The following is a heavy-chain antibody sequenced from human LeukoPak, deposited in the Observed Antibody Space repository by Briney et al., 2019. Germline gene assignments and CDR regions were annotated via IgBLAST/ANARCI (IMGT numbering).Heavy chain of an antibody. V-gene: IGHV3-23*01. CDR2: IAGNNSHT. CDR1: GFTFSSYS. CDR3: ARGATRATRHFDV. J-gene: IGHJ2*01. D-gene: IGHD2-2*01. Sequence: GGSLRLSCVASGFTFSSYSLAWVRQTPGQGRTWVSIIAGNNSHTFYADSVEGRFTISRDNSKNMGYLQMNSLRVKDSGVYFCARGATRATRHFDVWGRGTLVTVSS.